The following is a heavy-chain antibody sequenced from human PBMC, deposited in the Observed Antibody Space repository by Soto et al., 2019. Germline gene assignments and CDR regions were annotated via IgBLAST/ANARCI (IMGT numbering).Heavy chain of an antibody. J-gene: IGHJ4*02. V-gene: IGHV4-61*01. CDR3: ARSMYYSDGSNYSPFDY. CDR2: FYYTGST. CDR1: GGSVSSGNYY. Sequence: PSETLSLTYTVSGGSVSSGNYYWSWIRQPPGKGLEWIGYFYYTGSTNYNPSLKSRVTISIDASKNQLSLRLSSVTAADTAVYYCARSMYYSDGSNYSPFDYWGQGTLVTVS. D-gene: IGHD3-22*01.